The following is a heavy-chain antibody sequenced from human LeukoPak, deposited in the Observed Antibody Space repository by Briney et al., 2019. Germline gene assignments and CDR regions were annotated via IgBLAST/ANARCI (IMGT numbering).Heavy chain of an antibody. J-gene: IGHJ4*02. D-gene: IGHD1-26*01. V-gene: IGHV1-2*02. CDR2: INPKTGGT. CDR3: ARDPSSPKGVGATYYFDY. Sequence: GASVKVSCKASGYTFTGYYMHWVRQAPGQGLEWMGWINPKTGGTNYGQKFQGRVTMTRDTSISTAYMELSRLKSDDTAVYYCARDPSSPKGVGATYYFDYWGQGALVTVSS. CDR1: GYTFTGYY.